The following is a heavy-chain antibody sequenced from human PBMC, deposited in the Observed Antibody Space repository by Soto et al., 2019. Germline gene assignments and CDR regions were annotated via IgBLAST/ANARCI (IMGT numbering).Heavy chain of an antibody. CDR3: ARERYSSGWYVFDP. CDR1: GGSVSSGSYY. Sequence: QVQLQESGPGLVKPSETLSLTCTVSGGSVSSGSYYWSWIRQPPGKGLEWIGYIYYSGSTNYNPSLKSRVTISVDTSKNQFSLKLSSVTAADTAVYYCARERYSSGWYVFDPWGQGTLVTVSS. D-gene: IGHD6-19*01. CDR2: IYYSGST. J-gene: IGHJ5*02. V-gene: IGHV4-61*01.